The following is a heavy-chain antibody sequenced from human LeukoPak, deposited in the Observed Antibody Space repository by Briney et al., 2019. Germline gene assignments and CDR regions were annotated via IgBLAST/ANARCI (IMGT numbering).Heavy chain of an antibody. CDR2: IYSGGST. CDR1: GFTVSSNY. Sequence: GGSLRLSCAASGFTVSSNYMSWVRQAPGKGLEWVSVIYSGGSTYYADSVKGRFTISRDNSKNTLYLQMNSLRAEDTAVYYCARAVGYYDSSGYYYYFDYWGQGTLVTVSS. CDR3: ARAVGYYDSSGYYYYFDY. V-gene: IGHV3-53*01. J-gene: IGHJ4*02. D-gene: IGHD3-22*01.